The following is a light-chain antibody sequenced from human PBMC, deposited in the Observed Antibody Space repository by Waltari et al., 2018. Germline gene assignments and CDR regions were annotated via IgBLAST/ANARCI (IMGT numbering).Light chain of an antibody. V-gene: IGLV2-8*01. CDR2: EVS. CDR3: SSYAGSNNLV. Sequence: QSALTQPPSASGSPGQSVPISCTGTSTDVGGFTYVSCYQQHPGKAPKLMIYEVSQRPSGVPDRFSGSKSGNTASLTVSGLQAEDEADYYCSSYAGSNNLVFGGGTKLTVL. CDR1: STDVGGFTY. J-gene: IGLJ2*01.